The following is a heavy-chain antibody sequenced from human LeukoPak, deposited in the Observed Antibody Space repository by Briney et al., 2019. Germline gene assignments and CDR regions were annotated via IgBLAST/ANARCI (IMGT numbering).Heavy chain of an antibody. D-gene: IGHD4-17*01. CDR3: ARDADRGDYGRFVWFDP. J-gene: IGHJ5*02. Sequence: ASVKVSCKASGYTLSSYYMHWVRQAPGQGLEWMGIINPSGGSTSYAQKFQGRVTMTSDTSTSIVYMELSSLRSEDTAVYYCARDADRGDYGRFVWFDPWGPGTLVTVSS. CDR1: GYTLSSYY. CDR2: INPSGGST. V-gene: IGHV1-46*01.